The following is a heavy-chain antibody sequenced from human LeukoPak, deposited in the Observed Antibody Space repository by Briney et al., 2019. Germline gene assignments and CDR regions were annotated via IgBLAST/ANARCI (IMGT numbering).Heavy chain of an antibody. V-gene: IGHV1-18*01. D-gene: IGHD6-13*01. J-gene: IGHJ5*02. CDR2: ISAYNGNT. Sequence: APVNVSCKASGYTFTTYGISWVRQAPGQRLEWMGWISAYNGNTNYAQKLQGRVTMTTDTSTSTAYMELRSLRSDDTAVYYCSSVYSSSPGYNWFDPWGQGTLVTVSS. CDR3: SSVYSSSPGYNWFDP. CDR1: GYTFTTYG.